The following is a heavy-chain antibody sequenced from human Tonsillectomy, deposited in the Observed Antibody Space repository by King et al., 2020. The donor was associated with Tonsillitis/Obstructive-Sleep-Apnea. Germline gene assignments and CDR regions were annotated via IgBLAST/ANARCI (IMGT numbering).Heavy chain of an antibody. CDR2: INPSGGST. CDR3: ARAENYYDSSGYTNYFDY. Sequence: QLVQSGAEVKKPGASVKVSCKASGYTFTSYYMHWVRQAPGQGLEWMGIINPSGGSTSYAQKFQGRVTMTRDTSTNTVYMELSSLRSEDTAVYYCARAENYYDSSGYTNYFDYWGQGTLVTVSS. V-gene: IGHV1-46*01. D-gene: IGHD3-22*01. CDR1: GYTFTSYY. J-gene: IGHJ4*02.